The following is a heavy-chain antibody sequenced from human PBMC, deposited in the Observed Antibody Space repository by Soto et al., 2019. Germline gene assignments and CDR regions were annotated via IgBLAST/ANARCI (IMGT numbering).Heavy chain of an antibody. CDR2: IQSDGSIE. CDR1: GFMFRNYG. CDR3: ARDRPSPYCSSTSCSSYFDY. J-gene: IGHJ4*02. V-gene: IGHV3-30*02. D-gene: IGHD2-2*01. Sequence: PGGSLRLSCVASGFMFRNYGMHWVRQAPGKGLEWVTAIQSDGSIEYYVDSVRGRFTISRDDSKNTLYLQMNSLRAEDTAVYYCARDRPSPYCSSTSCSSYFDYWGQGTLVTVSS.